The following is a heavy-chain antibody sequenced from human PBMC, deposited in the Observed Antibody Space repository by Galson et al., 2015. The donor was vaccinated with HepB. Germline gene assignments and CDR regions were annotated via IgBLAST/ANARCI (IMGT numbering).Heavy chain of an antibody. CDR2: INPSGGST. V-gene: IGHV1-46*01. J-gene: IGHJ3*02. CDR3: ARGLLWFGEPNDAFDI. CDR1: RYTFTSYY. D-gene: IGHD3-10*01. Sequence: SVKVSCKASRYTFTSYYMHWVRQAPGQGLEWMGIINPSGGSTSYAQKFQGRVTMTRDTSTSTVYMELSSLRSEDTAVYYCARGLLWFGEPNDAFDIWGQGTMVTVSS.